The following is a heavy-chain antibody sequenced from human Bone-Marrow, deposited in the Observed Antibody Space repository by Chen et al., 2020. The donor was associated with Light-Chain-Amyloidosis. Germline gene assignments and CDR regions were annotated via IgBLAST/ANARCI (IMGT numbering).Heavy chain of an antibody. V-gene: IGHV3-30*18. CDR1: GFTFSSYA. CDR2: ISYDGSRK. Sequence: QVQLVESGGGVVQPGRSLRLSCAASGFTFSSYAMYWVRQAPGKGLEWVALISYDGSRKHYSDSVKGRFTISRDNSKNTLYLQMNSLRAEDTAVYYCAKDRCTSISCSDFDYWGQGTLVTVSS. J-gene: IGHJ4*02. CDR3: AKDRCTSISCSDFDY. D-gene: IGHD2-2*01.